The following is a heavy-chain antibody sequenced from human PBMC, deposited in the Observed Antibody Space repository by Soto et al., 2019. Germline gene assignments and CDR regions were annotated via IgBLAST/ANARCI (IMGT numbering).Heavy chain of an antibody. J-gene: IGHJ4*02. CDR3: ANTYYNFWSGFYRGYYFDY. V-gene: IGHV4-34*01. CDR1: GGSFSGYY. CDR2: INHSGST. Sequence: QVHLQQWGAGLLKPSETLSLTCAVYGGSFSGYYWSWIRQPPGKGLEWIGEINHSGSTNYNPSLKSRVTISVDTSKHQFSLQLSSVTAADTAVYFCANTYYNFWSGFYRGYYFDYWGQGTLVSVSS. D-gene: IGHD3-3*01.